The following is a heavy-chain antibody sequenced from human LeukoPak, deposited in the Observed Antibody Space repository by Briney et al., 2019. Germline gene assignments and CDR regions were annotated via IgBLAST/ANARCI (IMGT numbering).Heavy chain of an antibody. CDR3: AREGMSVPAAILDY. V-gene: IGHV1-46*01. D-gene: IGHD2-2*02. J-gene: IGHJ4*02. CDR1: GYTFTSYG. Sequence: ASVKVSCKASGYTFTSYGISWVRQAPGQGLEWMGIINPSGGSTSYAQKFQGRVTMTRDMSTSTVYMELSSLRSEDTAVYYCAREGMSVPAAILDYWGQGTLVTVSS. CDR2: INPSGGST.